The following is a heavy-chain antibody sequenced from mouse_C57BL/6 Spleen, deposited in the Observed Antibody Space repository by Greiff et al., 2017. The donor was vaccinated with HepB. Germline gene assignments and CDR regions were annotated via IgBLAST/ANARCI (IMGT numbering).Heavy chain of an antibody. D-gene: IGHD1-1*01. V-gene: IGHV5-17*01. CDR2: ISSGSSTI. CDR1: GFTFSDYG. J-gene: IGHJ4*01. CDR3: ARRDYGSSRYAMDY. Sequence: EVKLMESGGGLVKPGGSLKLSCAASGFTFSDYGMHWVRQAPEKGLEWVAYISSGSSTIYYADTVKGRFTISRDNAKNTLFLQMTSLRSEDTAMYYCARRDYGSSRYAMDYWGQGTSVTVSS.